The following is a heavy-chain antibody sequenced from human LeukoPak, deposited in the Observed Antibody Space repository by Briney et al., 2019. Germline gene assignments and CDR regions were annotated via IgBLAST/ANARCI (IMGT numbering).Heavy chain of an antibody. CDR3: ASGYSYGRTPY. CDR2: IYYSGST. J-gene: IGHJ4*02. V-gene: IGHV4-61*01. D-gene: IGHD5-18*01. CDR1: GGSVSSSSYY. Sequence: SETLSLTCTVSGGSVSSSSYYWSWIRQPPGKGLEWIGYIYYSGSTNYNPSLKSRVTISVDTSKNQFSLKLSSVTAADTAVYYCASGYSYGRTPYWGQGTLVTVSS.